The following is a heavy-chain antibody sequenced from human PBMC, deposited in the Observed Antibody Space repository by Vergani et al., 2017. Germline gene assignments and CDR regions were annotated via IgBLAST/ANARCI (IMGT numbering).Heavy chain of an antibody. J-gene: IGHJ4*02. CDR2: ISYDGSNK. CDR1: GFTFSTYG. V-gene: IGHV3-30*18. Sequence: QVQLVESGGGVVQPGRSLRLSCAASGFTFSTYGMHWVRQAPGKGLEWVAVISYDGSNKYYADSVKGRFTISRGNSKNTLYLQMDSLRAEDTAVYYCAKADYGDVFDYWGQGTLVTVSS. CDR3: AKADYGDVFDY. D-gene: IGHD4-17*01.